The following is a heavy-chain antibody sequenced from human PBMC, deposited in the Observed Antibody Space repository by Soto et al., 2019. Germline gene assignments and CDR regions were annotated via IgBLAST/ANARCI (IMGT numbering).Heavy chain of an antibody. V-gene: IGHV3-23*01. D-gene: IGHD3-22*01. CDR1: GVSCVSEA. Sequence: GGAVELCREASGVSCVSEAMTWVRQAPGKGLEWVSAISGSGGSTYYADSVKGRFTISRDNSKNTLYLQMNSLRAEDTAVYYCAKVYDSSGYHDDYWGQGT. CDR2: ISGSGGST. CDR3: AKVYDSSGYHDDY. J-gene: IGHJ4*02.